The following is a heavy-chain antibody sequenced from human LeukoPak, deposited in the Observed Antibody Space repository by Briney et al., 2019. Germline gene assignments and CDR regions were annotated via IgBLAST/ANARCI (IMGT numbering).Heavy chain of an antibody. D-gene: IGHD3-16*01. V-gene: IGHV3-7*04. CDR2: IKQDGSEK. J-gene: IGHJ4*02. Sequence: GGSLRLSWAASGFTFSSYWMSWVRQAPGKGLEWVANIKQDGSEKDYVDSVKGRFTISRDNAKKSLYLQMYSLRAEDTAVYYCARGPSSGNALNYWGQGTLVTVSS. CDR3: ARGPSSGNALNY. CDR1: GFTFSSYW.